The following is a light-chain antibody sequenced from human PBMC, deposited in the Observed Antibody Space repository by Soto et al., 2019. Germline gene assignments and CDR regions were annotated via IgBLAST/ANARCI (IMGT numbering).Light chain of an antibody. Sequence: QSVLTQPASVSGSPGQSITISCTGTSTDVGGHNSVAWYQHNPGKAPKLMIYDVTNRPSGVSSRFSGSKSGNTASLSISGLQAEDEADYYCSSSTSSSTLVFGTGTKVTVL. CDR1: STDVGGHNS. J-gene: IGLJ1*01. V-gene: IGLV2-14*01. CDR3: SSSTSSSTLV. CDR2: DVT.